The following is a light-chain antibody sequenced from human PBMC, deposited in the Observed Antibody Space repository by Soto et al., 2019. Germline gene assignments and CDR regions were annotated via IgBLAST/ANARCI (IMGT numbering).Light chain of an antibody. V-gene: IGKV1-5*03. CDR1: QSISTW. Sequence: DNQMTQYPSTLSASVGDRVTITCRASQSISTWLAWYQQKPGKAPKVLIHQTSILQDGVPSRYSGTGSGNEFTLPIDSLQPDDFATYYCQQDHDFGQGTKLEI. CDR2: QTS. CDR3: QQDHD. J-gene: IGKJ2*01.